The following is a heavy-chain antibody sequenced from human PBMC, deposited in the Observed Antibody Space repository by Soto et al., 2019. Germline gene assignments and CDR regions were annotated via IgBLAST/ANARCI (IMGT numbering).Heavy chain of an antibody. V-gene: IGHV1-2*02. J-gene: IGHJ4*02. CDR1: GYTFTGYY. D-gene: IGHD3-16*01. Sequence: QVQLVQSGAEVKKSGASVKVSCKASGYTFTGYYIHWVRQAPGQGLEWMGEISPNSGGTKYAQKFQGRVTMTRDTSITTGYMDLSNRRPDDTAVYYCGKGRRGDVDFFYWGQGTLVTVYS. CDR3: GKGRRGDVDFFY. CDR2: ISPNSGGT.